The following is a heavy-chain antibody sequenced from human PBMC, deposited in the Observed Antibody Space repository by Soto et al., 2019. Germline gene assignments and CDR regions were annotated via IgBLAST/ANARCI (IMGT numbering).Heavy chain of an antibody. CDR1: GYTFTSYG. D-gene: IGHD3-22*01. V-gene: IGHV1-18*01. CDR2: ISAYNGNT. CDR3: ARGIHYYDSSGYLY. Sequence: ASVKVSCKASGYTFTSYGISWVRQAPGQGLEWMGWISAYNGNTNYAQKLQGRVTMTTDTSTSTAYMELRSLRSDDTAVYYCARGIHYYDSSGYLYWGQRTLVTVSS. J-gene: IGHJ4*02.